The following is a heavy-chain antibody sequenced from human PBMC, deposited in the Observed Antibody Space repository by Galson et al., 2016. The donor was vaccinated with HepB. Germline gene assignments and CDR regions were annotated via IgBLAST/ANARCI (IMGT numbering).Heavy chain of an antibody. J-gene: IGHJ4*02. D-gene: IGHD3-22*01. CDR2: ISRSGNDL. CDR3: ARNAHDFNGWIVVVPDY. CDR1: GFTFSDYS. V-gene: IGHV3-21*01. Sequence: SLRLSCAVSGFTFSDYSMNWVRQAPGKGLEWVSSISRSGNDLQYADSVQGRFTVSRDNGQNSLYLQMNSLTAEDAAVYYCARNAHDFNGWIVVVPDYWGQGTLVTVSS.